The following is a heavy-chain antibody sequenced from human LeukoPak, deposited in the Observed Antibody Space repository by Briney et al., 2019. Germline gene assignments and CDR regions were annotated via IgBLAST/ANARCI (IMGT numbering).Heavy chain of an antibody. CDR3: AELGITMIGGV. D-gene: IGHD3-10*02. CDR2: IRYDVISK. V-gene: IGHV3-30*02. Sequence: GGSLRLSCAASGFTFSSYGMHWVRQAPGKGLEWVAFIRYDVISKYYADSVKGRCTISRDNSKNTLYLQMNSLRAEDTAVYYCAELGITMIGGVWGKGTTVTISS. CDR1: GFTFSSYG. J-gene: IGHJ6*04.